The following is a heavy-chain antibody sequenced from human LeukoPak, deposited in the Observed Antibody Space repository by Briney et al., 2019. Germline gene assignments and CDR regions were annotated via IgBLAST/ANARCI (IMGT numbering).Heavy chain of an antibody. J-gene: IGHJ5*02. D-gene: IGHD3-10*01. CDR3: ARDSYYYGSGSFWFDP. Sequence: PGGSLRLSCAASGFTFSSYSMNWVRQAPGKGLEWVSSISSSSSYIYYADSVKGRFTISRDNAKNSLYLQMNSLRAEDTAVYYCARDSYYYGSGSFWFDPWGQGTLVTVSS. V-gene: IGHV3-21*01. CDR2: ISSSSSYI. CDR1: GFTFSSYS.